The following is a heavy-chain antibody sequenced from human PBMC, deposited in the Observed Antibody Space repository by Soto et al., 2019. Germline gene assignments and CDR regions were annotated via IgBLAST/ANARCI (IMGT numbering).Heavy chain of an antibody. Sequence: QVQLVQSGAEVKKPGASVKVSCKASGYTFTSYYMHWVRQAPGQGLEWMGIINPSGGSTSYAQKFQGRVTMTRDTSTSTVYMELSSLRSEDTAVYYCARPNSSSWYRNYYYGMDVWDQGTTVTVSS. V-gene: IGHV1-46*01. D-gene: IGHD6-13*01. J-gene: IGHJ6*02. CDR3: ARPNSSSWYRNYYYGMDV. CDR1: GYTFTSYY. CDR2: INPSGGST.